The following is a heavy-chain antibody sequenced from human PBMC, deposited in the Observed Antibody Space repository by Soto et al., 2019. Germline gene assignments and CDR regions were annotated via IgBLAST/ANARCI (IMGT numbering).Heavy chain of an antibody. D-gene: IGHD3-10*01. V-gene: IGHV4-4*02. Sequence: SETLSLTCAVSSGSISSSNWWSWVRQPPGKGLEWIGEIYHSGSTNYNPSLKSRVTISVDKSKNQFSLKLSSVTAADTAVYYCARRWFGELLNYFDYWGQGTLVTVSS. CDR3: ARRWFGELLNYFDY. CDR2: IYHSGST. J-gene: IGHJ4*02. CDR1: SGSISSSNW.